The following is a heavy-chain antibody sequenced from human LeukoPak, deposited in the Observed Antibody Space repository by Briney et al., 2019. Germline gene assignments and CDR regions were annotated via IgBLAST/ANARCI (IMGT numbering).Heavy chain of an antibody. V-gene: IGHV4-34*01. J-gene: IGHJ4*02. Sequence: SESLSLTCAAYGGSFSGYYWSWIRQPPGKGLEWIGEINHSGSTNYNPSLKSRVTISVDTSKNQFSLKLSSVTAADTAVYYCARVSTCGGDCYLFDYWGQGTLVTVSS. CDR2: INHSGST. CDR3: ARVSTCGGDCYLFDY. D-gene: IGHD2-21*02. CDR1: GGSFSGYY.